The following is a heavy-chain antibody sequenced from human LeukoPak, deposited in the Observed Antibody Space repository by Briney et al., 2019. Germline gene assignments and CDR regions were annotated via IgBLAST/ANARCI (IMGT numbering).Heavy chain of an antibody. D-gene: IGHD5-12*01. J-gene: IGHJ4*02. CDR3: VRDGGVSGYDLLDY. V-gene: IGHV3-7*01. CDR2: INQDGSEG. CDR1: GFTFSNYW. Sequence: QPGGSLRLSCAASGFTFSNYWMSWVRQAPGKGLEWVAHINQDGSEGHYMDSVKARFIISRDNAKNSLSLQMDSLRAEDTAVYYCVRDGGVSGYDLLDYWGQGTLVTVSS.